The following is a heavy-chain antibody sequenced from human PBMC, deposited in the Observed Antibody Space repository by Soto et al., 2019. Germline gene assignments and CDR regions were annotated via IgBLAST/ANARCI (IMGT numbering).Heavy chain of an antibody. CDR2: ISAYNGNT. Sequence: QVQLVQSGAEVKKPGASVKVSCKASGYTFTSYGISWVRQAPGQGLEWMGWISAYNGNTNYAQKLQGRVTMTTDTSTSTAYMELRRLRSDDTAVYYCARDKFISRDGYKSGVGDYWGQGTLVTVSS. D-gene: IGHD5-12*01. CDR1: GYTFTSYG. V-gene: IGHV1-18*01. CDR3: ARDKFISRDGYKSGVGDY. J-gene: IGHJ4*02.